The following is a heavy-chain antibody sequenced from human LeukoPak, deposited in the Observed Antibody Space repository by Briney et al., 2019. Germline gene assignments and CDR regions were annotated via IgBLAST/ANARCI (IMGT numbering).Heavy chain of an antibody. D-gene: IGHD5-24*01. CDR2: ISSSSSYI. CDR1: GSTFSSYS. V-gene: IGHV3-21*01. Sequence: GGSLRLSCAASGSTFSSYSMNWVRQAPGKGLEWVSSISSSSSYIYYADSVKGRFTISRDNAKNSLYLQMNSLRAEDTAVYYCARGDGYISRFDYWGQGTLVIVSS. J-gene: IGHJ4*02. CDR3: ARGDGYISRFDY.